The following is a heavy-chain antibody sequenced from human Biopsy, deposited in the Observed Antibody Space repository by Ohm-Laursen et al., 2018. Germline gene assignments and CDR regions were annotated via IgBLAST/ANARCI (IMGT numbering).Heavy chain of an antibody. CDR3: ARVRGEWPEYEFDK. CDR2: VYNGGIT. CDR1: GGSIISYY. Sequence: SETLSLTCSVSGGSIISYYWTWIRQPPGKGLEWIGHVYNGGITNYNPSLKSRVTISKDTSKNQFSLQVNSVTAADTAVYFCARVRGEWPEYEFDKWGQGILVTVSS. D-gene: IGHD3-16*01. J-gene: IGHJ4*02. V-gene: IGHV4-59*01.